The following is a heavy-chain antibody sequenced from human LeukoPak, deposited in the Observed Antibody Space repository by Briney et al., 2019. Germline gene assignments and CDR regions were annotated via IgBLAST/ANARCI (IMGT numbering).Heavy chain of an antibody. D-gene: IGHD5-24*01. Sequence: SGTLSLTCAVSGGSISSSNWWSWVRQPPGKGLEWIGEIYHSGSTNYNPSLKSRVTMSVDKSKNQFSLKLSSVTAADTAVYYCARASGWLQFDSWGQGTLVTVSS. J-gene: IGHJ4*02. CDR2: IYHSGST. CDR3: ARASGWLQFDS. V-gene: IGHV4-4*02. CDR1: GGSISSSNW.